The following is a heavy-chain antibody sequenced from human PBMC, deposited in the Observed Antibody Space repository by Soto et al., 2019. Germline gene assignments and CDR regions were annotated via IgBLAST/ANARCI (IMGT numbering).Heavy chain of an antibody. J-gene: IGHJ4*02. CDR3: AGEGYDSSGYYPGFDY. Sequence: SETLSLTCTVSGGSISSGDYYWSWIRQPPGKGLEWIGYIYYSGSTYYNPSLKSRVTISLDTSKNQFSLKLSSGTAADTAVYYCAGEGYDSSGYYPGFDYWGQGTLVTVSS. CDR2: IYYSGST. V-gene: IGHV4-30-4*01. CDR1: GGSISSGDYY. D-gene: IGHD3-22*01.